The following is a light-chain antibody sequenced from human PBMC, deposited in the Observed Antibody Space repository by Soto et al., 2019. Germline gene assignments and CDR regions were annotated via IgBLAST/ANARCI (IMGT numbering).Light chain of an antibody. CDR2: GAS. Sequence: EIVLTQSPGTLSLSPGDRATLSCRASQSVAGSSLAWYQQKPGQAPRLLMYGASSRATGIPARFSGSGSGTDFTLTISGLQPEDFATYYCQQLTRYPSTFGGGTKVDIK. CDR3: QQLTRYPST. CDR1: QSVAGSS. V-gene: IGKV3-20*01. J-gene: IGKJ4*01.